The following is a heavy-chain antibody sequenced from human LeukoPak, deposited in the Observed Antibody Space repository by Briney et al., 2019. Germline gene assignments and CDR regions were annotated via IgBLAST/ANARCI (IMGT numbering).Heavy chain of an antibody. J-gene: IGHJ5*02. V-gene: IGHV4-31*03. D-gene: IGHD2-2*01. CDR3: ARELPAAMPRWFDP. CDR1: GGSISSGGYY. Sequence: SETLSLTCTVSGGSISSGGYYWSWIRQHPGKGLEWIGYIYYSGSTYYNPSLKRRVTISVDTSKNQFSLKLSSVTAADTAVYYCARELPAAMPRWFDPWGQGTLVTASS. CDR2: IYYSGST.